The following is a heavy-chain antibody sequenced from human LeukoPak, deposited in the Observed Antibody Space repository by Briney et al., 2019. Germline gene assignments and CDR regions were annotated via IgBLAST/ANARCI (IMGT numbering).Heavy chain of an antibody. V-gene: IGHV3-21*01. D-gene: IGHD3-10*01. CDR1: GFTFSSYS. Sequence: KSGGSLRLSCAASGFTFSSYSMNWVRQAPGKGLEWVSSISSSSTYIYYADSVKGRFTISRDNAKNSLYLQMNSLRVEDTAVYYCARAEGSGSSFDYWGQGTLVTVSS. J-gene: IGHJ4*02. CDR3: ARAEGSGSSFDY. CDR2: ISSSSTYI.